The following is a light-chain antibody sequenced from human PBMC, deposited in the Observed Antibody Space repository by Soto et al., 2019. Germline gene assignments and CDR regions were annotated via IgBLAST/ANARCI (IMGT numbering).Light chain of an antibody. CDR3: QQRSTWMYT. V-gene: IGKV3-11*01. Sequence: EIVLTQSPATLSLSPGERATLSCRASQSVSSYLAWYQQKPGQAPRLLIYDASNRATGIPTRFSGSGSGTDFTLTIRSLEPEDFAVYYCQQRSTWMYTFGQGTKLEIK. J-gene: IGKJ2*01. CDR1: QSVSSY. CDR2: DAS.